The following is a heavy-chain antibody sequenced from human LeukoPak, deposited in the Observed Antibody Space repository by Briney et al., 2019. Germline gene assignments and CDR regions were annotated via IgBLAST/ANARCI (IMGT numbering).Heavy chain of an antibody. D-gene: IGHD4-17*01. CDR2: IYTSGST. CDR1: GGSISSYY. Sequence: PSETLSLTCTVSGGSISSYYWSWIRQPAGKGLEWIGRIYTSGSTNYNPSLKSRVTMSVDTSKNQFSLKLGSVTAADTAVYYCARAHDRVGKNYGDYLFDPWGQGTLVTVSS. CDR3: ARAHDRVGKNYGDYLFDP. V-gene: IGHV4-4*07. J-gene: IGHJ5*02.